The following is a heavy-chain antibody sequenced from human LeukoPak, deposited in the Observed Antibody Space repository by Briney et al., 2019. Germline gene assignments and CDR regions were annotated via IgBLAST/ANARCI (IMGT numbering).Heavy chain of an antibody. V-gene: IGHV4-34*01. CDR2: INHSGST. CDR3: ARGPYSRKGYFDY. D-gene: IGHD3-16*01. J-gene: IGHJ4*02. Sequence: PPETLSLTCAVYGGSFSGYYWSWIRQPPGKGLEWIGEINHSGSTNYNPSLKSRVTISVDTSKNQFSLKLSSVTAADTAVYYCARGPYSRKGYFDYWGQGTLVTVSS. CDR1: GGSFSGYY.